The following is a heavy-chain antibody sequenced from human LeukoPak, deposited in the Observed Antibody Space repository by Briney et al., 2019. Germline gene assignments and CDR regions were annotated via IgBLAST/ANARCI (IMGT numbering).Heavy chain of an antibody. CDR3: ARGRDTALGT. V-gene: IGHV6-1*01. CDR1: RDSVSGNSAT. Sequence: SQTLSLTCAISRDSVSGNSATWNWIRQSPSRGLEWLGRTYYRSKWVNDYAVSVKSRVTINTDTSKNQVSLQLNSVTPEDTAVYYCARGRDTALGTWGQGTLVTVSS. J-gene: IGHJ4*02. CDR2: TYYRSKWVN. D-gene: IGHD5-18*01.